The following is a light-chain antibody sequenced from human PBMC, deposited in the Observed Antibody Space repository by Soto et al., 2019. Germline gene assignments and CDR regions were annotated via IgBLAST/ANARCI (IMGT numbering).Light chain of an antibody. J-gene: IGKJ1*01. Sequence: EIVLTQSPGTLSLSPGERAIVSCRASQSVTNNYLAWYQQKAGQAPRLLIYDVSNRATDIPARFSGSGSGTDFTLTISSLEPEDLAVYYCQQRSNWPRTFGQGTKVDIK. CDR3: QQRSNWPRT. V-gene: IGKV3D-20*02. CDR2: DVS. CDR1: QSVTNNY.